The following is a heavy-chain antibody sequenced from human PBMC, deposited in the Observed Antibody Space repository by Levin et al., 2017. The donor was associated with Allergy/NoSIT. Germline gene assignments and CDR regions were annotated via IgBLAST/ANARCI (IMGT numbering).Heavy chain of an antibody. D-gene: IGHD2-15*01. CDR2: IDPSDSYT. V-gene: IGHV5-10-1*01. J-gene: IGHJ4*02. Sequence: GESLKISCKGSGYSFTSYWISWVRQMPGKGLEWMGRIDPSDSYTNYSPSFQGHVTISADKSISTAYLQWSSLKASDTAMYYCASHLYCSGGSCYDEAFYADYWGQGTLVTVSS. CDR3: ASHLYCSGGSCYDEAFYADY. CDR1: GYSFTSYW.